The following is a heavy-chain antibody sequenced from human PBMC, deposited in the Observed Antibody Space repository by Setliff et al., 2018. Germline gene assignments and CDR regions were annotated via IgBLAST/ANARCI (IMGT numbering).Heavy chain of an antibody. CDR1: GFSFRTYA. D-gene: IGHD4-4*01. J-gene: IGHJ4*02. CDR2: ITIDDAYS. V-gene: IGHV3-23*01. Sequence: HPGGSLRLSCAASGFSFRTYAMSWVRQAPGKGLEWVSTITIDDAYSYYADSVKGRFTISRDNSQNTLYLQMNSLRAEDTAVYYCATSTIITYYFDYWGQGTLVTVSS. CDR3: ATSTIITYYFDY.